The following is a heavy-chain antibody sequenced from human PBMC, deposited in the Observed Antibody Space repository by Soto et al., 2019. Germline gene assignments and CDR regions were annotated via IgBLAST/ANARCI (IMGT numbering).Heavy chain of an antibody. CDR1: GFTFSSYG. V-gene: IGHV3-30*18. Sequence: QVQLVESGGGVVQPGRSLRLSCAASGFTFSSYGMHWVRQAPGKGLEWVAVISYDGSNKYYADSVKGRFTISRDNSKNTLYLQMNSLRAEDTAVYYCAKDLSEMAPVREWGGFDYWGQGTLVTVSS. D-gene: IGHD1-26*01. J-gene: IGHJ4*02. CDR3: AKDLSEMAPVREWGGFDY. CDR2: ISYDGSNK.